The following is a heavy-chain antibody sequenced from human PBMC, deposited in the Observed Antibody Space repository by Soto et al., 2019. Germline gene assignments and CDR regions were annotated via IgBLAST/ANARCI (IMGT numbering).Heavy chain of an antibody. Sequence: QITLKESGPTLMKPTQTLTLTCTFSGFSLDTIGVGVGWIRQPPGKALEWLALIYWVEDDRYSPSLKSRLTVTNDTSINLGVLTLANVVPVDTATYYCTHCTYDFPSASVYYFEYWGEGTPVTVSS. CDR1: GFSLDTIGVG. V-gene: IGHV2-5*02. CDR3: THCTYDFPSASVYYFEY. CDR2: IYWVEDD. J-gene: IGHJ4*02. D-gene: IGHD3-3*01.